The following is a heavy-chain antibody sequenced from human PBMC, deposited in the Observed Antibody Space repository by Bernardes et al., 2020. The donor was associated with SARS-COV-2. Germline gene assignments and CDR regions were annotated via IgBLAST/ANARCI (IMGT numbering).Heavy chain of an antibody. Sequence: SETLSLTCTVSGGSISSYYWSWIRQPPGKGLEWIGYIYYSRSTNYNPSLKSRVTISVDTSKNQFSLKLSSVTAADTAVYYCAREQQSYYDFWSGYIAHNWFDPWGQGTLVTVSS. CDR1: GGSISSYY. V-gene: IGHV4-59*01. CDR2: IYYSRST. D-gene: IGHD3-3*01. J-gene: IGHJ5*02. CDR3: AREQQSYYDFWSGYIAHNWFDP.